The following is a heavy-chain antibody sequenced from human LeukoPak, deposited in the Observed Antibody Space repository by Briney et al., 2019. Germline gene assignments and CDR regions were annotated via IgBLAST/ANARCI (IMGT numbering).Heavy chain of an antibody. V-gene: IGHV3-33*06. Sequence: PGRSLRLSCAASGFTFSSYGMHWVRQAPGKGLEWVAVIWYDGSNKYYADSVKGRFTISRDNSKNTLYLQMNSLRAEDTAVYYCAKSNTESQTTVGNWGQGTLVSVSS. J-gene: IGHJ4*02. CDR2: IWYDGSNK. CDR1: GFTFSSYG. D-gene: IGHD1-14*01. CDR3: AKSNTESQTTVGN.